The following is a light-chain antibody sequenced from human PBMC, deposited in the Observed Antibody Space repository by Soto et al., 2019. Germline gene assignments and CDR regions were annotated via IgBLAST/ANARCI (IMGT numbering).Light chain of an antibody. Sequence: DIQMTQSPSSLSASVGDRVTITCRASQSISSYLNWYQQKPVKAPKLLIYAASSLQSGVTSRFSGSGSGTDFTLTISSLQPEDFATYYCQQRYSTPRTFGQGTKLEIK. CDR2: AAS. V-gene: IGKV1-39*01. J-gene: IGKJ2*01. CDR3: QQRYSTPRT. CDR1: QSISSY.